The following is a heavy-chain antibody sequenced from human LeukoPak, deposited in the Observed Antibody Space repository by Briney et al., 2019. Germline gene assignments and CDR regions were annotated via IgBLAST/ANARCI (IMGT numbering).Heavy chain of an antibody. D-gene: IGHD1-1*01. J-gene: IGHJ4*02. CDR1: AFRFKDYW. V-gene: IGHV3-7*01. CDR3: VTSWNRQQRDY. CDR2: ITTEGRGK. Sequence: GGSLRLSGAASAFRFKDYWMSRVRQAPRKGLKRVADITTEGRGKTYVDSVNDRSTNSRDNAKQSLYLQMDTVTAEDTAVYYCVTSWNRQQRDYWGQGILVTVSS.